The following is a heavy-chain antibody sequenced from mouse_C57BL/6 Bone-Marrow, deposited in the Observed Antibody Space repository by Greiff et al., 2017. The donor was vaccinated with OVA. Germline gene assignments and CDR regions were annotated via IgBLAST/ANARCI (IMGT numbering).Heavy chain of an antibody. Sequence: VQLQQSGPGLVQPSQSLSITCTVSGFSLTSYGVHWVRQSPGKGLEWLGVIWRGGSTDYNAAFMSRLSITKDNSKSQVFFKMNSLQADDTAIYYCATTYYYGSSYLDYWGQGTTLTVSS. V-gene: IGHV2-5*01. J-gene: IGHJ2*01. CDR1: GFSLTSYG. CDR3: ATTYYYGSSYLDY. CDR2: IWRGGST. D-gene: IGHD1-1*01.